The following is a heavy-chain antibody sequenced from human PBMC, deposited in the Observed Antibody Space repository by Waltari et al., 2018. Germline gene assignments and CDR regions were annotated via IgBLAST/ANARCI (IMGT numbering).Heavy chain of an antibody. J-gene: IGHJ4*02. Sequence: QVQLQESGQGLVKPSGTLSLTCAVSGDSISGNYWWSWVRQSPEKGLELIGQVHHSGKTHYNPSLQSRVAISLDKPKNHFSLNLNSVTAADTAIYYCAGDRAIGLFFDYWGRGTLVTVSS. CDR2: VHHSGKT. CDR3: AGDRAIGLFFDY. V-gene: IGHV4-4*02. CDR1: GDSISGNYW. D-gene: IGHD2-2*01.